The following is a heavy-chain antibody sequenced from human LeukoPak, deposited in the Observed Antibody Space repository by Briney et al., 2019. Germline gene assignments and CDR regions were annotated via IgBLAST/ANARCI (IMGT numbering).Heavy chain of an antibody. J-gene: IGHJ4*02. V-gene: IGHV4-31*03. Sequence: SETLSLTCTVSGGSISSGGYYWSWIRQHPGKGLEWIGYIYYSGSTYYNPSLKSRVTISVDTSKNQFSLKLSSVTAADTAVYYCARAPPTYYYDSSGYTPFDYWGQGTLVTVSS. CDR3: ARAPPTYYYDSSGYTPFDY. CDR1: GGSISSGGYY. CDR2: IYYSGST. D-gene: IGHD3-22*01.